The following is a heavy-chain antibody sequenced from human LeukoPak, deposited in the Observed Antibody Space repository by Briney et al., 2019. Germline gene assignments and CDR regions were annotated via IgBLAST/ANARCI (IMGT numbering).Heavy chain of an antibody. D-gene: IGHD5-24*01. CDR2: ISYDGSNK. J-gene: IGHJ4*02. V-gene: IGHV3-30*18. CDR1: GFTFSSYG. CDR3: AKDTLSRGFDY. Sequence: GGSLRLSCAASGFTFSSYGMHWVRQAPGKGLEWVAVISYDGSNKYYADSVKGRFTISRDNSKNTLYLQMSSLRAEDTAVYYCAKDTLSRGFDYWGQGTLVTVSS.